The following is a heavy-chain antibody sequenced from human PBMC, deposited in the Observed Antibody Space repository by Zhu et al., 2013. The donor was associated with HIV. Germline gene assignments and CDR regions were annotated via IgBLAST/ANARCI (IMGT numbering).Heavy chain of an antibody. Sequence: QVQLVQSGAEVKKPGASVKVSCKASGYTFTNYGISWVRQAPGQGLEWMGWISAYNGNTNYAQKVQGRVTVTTDTSTSTAYMELRNLRSDDSAVYYCARGADIVVAVAGTRLNYYYGMDVWGQGTTITVSS. CDR1: GYTFTNYG. D-gene: IGHD2-15*01. V-gene: IGHV1-18*01. CDR3: ARGADIVVAVAGTRLNYYYGMDV. CDR2: ISAYNGNT. J-gene: IGHJ6*02.